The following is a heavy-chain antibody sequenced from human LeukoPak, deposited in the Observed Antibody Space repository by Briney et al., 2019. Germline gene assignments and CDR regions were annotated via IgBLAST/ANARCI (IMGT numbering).Heavy chain of an antibody. J-gene: IGHJ5*02. V-gene: IGHV3-48*03. Sequence: GGSLRLSCEASGFIFDDYAMNWVRQAPGKGLEWVSYISSSGSTIYYADSVKGRFTISRDNAKNSLYLQMNSLRAEDTAVYYRARAVTMVRGFRAFDPWGQGTLVTVSS. CDR2: ISSSGSTI. D-gene: IGHD3-10*01. CDR3: ARAVTMVRGFRAFDP. CDR1: GFIFDDYA.